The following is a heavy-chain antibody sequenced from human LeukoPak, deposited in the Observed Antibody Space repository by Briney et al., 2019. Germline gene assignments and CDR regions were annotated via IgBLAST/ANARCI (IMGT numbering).Heavy chain of an antibody. CDR2: IIPIFGTA. J-gene: IGHJ3*02. CDR1: GGTFSSYA. CDR3: ASCIVVVPTAIGSCAFDI. D-gene: IGHD2-2*01. Sequence: SVKVSCKASGGTFSSYAISWVRQAPGQGLEWMGGIIPIFGTANYAQKFQGRVTITADKSTSTAYMELSSLRSKDTAVYYCASCIVVVPTAIGSCAFDIWGQGTMVTVSS. V-gene: IGHV1-69*06.